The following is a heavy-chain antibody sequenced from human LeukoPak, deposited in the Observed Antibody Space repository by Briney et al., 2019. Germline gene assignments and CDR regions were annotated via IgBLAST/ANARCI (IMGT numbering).Heavy chain of an antibody. V-gene: IGHV4-59*01. D-gene: IGHD4-11*01. CDR3: ARDGDYSSDYYYYYMDV. J-gene: IGHJ6*03. CDR2: IYYSGST. Sequence: SETLSLTCTVSGGSISSYYWSWIRQPPGKGLEWIGYIYYSGSTNYNPSLKSRVTISVDTSKNQFPLKLSSVTAADTAVYYCARDGDYSSDYYYYYMDVWGKGTTVTVSS. CDR1: GGSISSYY.